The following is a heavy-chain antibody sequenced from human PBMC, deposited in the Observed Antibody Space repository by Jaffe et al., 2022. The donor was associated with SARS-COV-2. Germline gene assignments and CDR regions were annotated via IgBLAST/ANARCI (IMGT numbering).Heavy chain of an antibody. J-gene: IGHJ6*03. D-gene: IGHD3-10*01. Sequence: QVQLVESGGGVVQPGRSLRLSCAASGFTFSSYAMHWVRQAPGKGLEWVAVISYDGSNKYYADSVKGRFTISRDNSKNTLYLQMNSLRAEDTAVYYCARDGITMVRGSFPTQYYYYMDVWGKGTTVTVSS. CDR1: GFTFSSYA. CDR2: ISYDGSNK. CDR3: ARDGITMVRGSFPTQYYYYMDV. V-gene: IGHV3-30*04.